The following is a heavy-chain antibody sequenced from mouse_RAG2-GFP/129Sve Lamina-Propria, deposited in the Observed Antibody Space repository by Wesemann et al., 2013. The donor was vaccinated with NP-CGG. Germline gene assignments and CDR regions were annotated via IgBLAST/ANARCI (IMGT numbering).Heavy chain of an antibody. CDR3: TGTRGY. CDR1: GYAFSSYW. Sequence: GAELVKPGASVKISCKASGYAFSSYWMNWVKQTPVHGLEWIGAIDPETGGTAYNQKFKGKAILTADKSSSTAYMELRSLTSEDSAVYYCTGTRGYWGQGTTLTVSS. J-gene: IGHJ2*01. V-gene: IGHV1-15*01. D-gene: IGHD4-1*01. CDR2: IDPETGGT.